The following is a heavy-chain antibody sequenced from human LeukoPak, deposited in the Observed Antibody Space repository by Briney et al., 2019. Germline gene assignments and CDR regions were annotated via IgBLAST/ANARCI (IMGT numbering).Heavy chain of an antibody. CDR3: AGRYCSSTSCYSDY. V-gene: IGHV3-30*02. CDR2: IRYDGSNK. D-gene: IGHD2-2*02. Sequence: PGGSLRLSCAASGFTFSSYGMHSVRQAPGKGLEWVAFIRYDGSNKYYADSVKGRFTISRDNSKNMLYLQMNSLRAEDTAVYYCAGRYCSSTSCYSDYWGQGTLVTVSS. CDR1: GFTFSSYG. J-gene: IGHJ4*02.